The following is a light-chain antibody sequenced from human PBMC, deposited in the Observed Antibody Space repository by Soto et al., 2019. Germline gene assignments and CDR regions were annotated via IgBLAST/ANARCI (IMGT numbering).Light chain of an antibody. V-gene: IGLV1-44*01. Sequence: SVLTQPPSTSATPGQRVTISCSGSSSNIGSNTVNWYQHLPGTAPKLLIYSNNQRPSGVPDRFSGSKSGTSASLAVSGLQSEDEADYYCAAWDGSLNGYVFGTGTKVTVL. CDR3: AAWDGSLNGYV. CDR2: SNN. J-gene: IGLJ1*01. CDR1: SSNIGSNT.